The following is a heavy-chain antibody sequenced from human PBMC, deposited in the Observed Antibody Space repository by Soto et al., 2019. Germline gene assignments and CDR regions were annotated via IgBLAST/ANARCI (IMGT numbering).Heavy chain of an antibody. J-gene: IGHJ6*02. CDR1: GFTFSSYA. CDR2: ISSNGGST. CDR3: VKAVVQGPYYYYYGMDV. Sequence: GGSLRLSCSASGFTFSSYAMHWVRQAPGKGLEYVSAISSNGGSTYYADSVKGRFTISRDNSKNTLYLQMSSLRAEDTAVYFFVKAVVQGPYYYYYGMDVWGQGTTVTVSS. V-gene: IGHV3-64D*08. D-gene: IGHD2-15*01.